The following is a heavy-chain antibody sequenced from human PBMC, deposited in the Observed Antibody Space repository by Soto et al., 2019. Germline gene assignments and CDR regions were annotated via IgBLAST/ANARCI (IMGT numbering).Heavy chain of an antibody. CDR2: ISHSSHYI. J-gene: IGHJ4*02. CDR3: AREEMYSSSWYPDY. Sequence: EVQLVESGGGLVKPGGSLRLSCAASGFTFNSYSMNWVRQAPGKGLEWVSSISHSSHYIYYADSMKGRFTISRDNAKNPLYLQMNSLRAEDTAVYYCAREEMYSSSWYPDYWGQGTLVTVSS. V-gene: IGHV3-21*01. CDR1: GFTFNSYS. D-gene: IGHD6-13*01.